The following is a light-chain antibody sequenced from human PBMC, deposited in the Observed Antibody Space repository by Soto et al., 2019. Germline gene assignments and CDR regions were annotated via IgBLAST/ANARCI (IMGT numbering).Light chain of an antibody. CDR3: LSFDSSLSVV. V-gene: IGLV1-40*01. CDR2: GNT. Sequence: QSVLTQPPSVSGAPGQRVTISCTGSSSNIGAGYDVHWYQQLPGRAPKLLIYGNTSRPSGVPDRFSGSKSGTSASLAITGLQAEDEADYYCLSFDSSLSVVFGGGTKATVL. CDR1: SSNIGAGYD. J-gene: IGLJ2*01.